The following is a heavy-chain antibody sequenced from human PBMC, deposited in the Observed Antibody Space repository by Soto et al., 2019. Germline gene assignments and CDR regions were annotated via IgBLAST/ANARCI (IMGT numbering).Heavy chain of an antibody. V-gene: IGHV3-33*01. CDR3: ARDMLIGEYRWFDAFDI. D-gene: IGHD2-15*01. J-gene: IGHJ3*02. Sequence: GGSLRLSCAASGFPFSSYVMHWVRQAPGKGLEWVAVIWYDGSNKYYADSVKGRFTISRDNSKNTLYLQMNSLRAEDTAVYYCARDMLIGEYRWFDAFDIWGQGTMVTVSS. CDR2: IWYDGSNK. CDR1: GFPFSSYV.